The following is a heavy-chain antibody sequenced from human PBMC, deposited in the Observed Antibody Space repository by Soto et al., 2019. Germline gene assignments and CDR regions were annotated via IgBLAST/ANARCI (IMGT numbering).Heavy chain of an antibody. Sequence: SVKFSCKASGGTFSSYAISWVRQAPGQVLECMVGIIPIFGTSNYXXKFQGRVXXTSDESTSTAXMELSXLGSEDTAVYYCARGFRYDRYWLDPWGQGTLVTVSS. CDR3: ARGFRYDRYWLDP. CDR2: IIPIFGTS. J-gene: IGHJ5*02. CDR1: GGTFSSYA. D-gene: IGHD3-22*01. V-gene: IGHV1-69*13.